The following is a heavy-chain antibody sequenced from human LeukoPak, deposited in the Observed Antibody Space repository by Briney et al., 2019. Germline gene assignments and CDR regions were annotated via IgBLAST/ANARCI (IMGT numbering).Heavy chain of an antibody. CDR2: ISYDGSNK. Sequence: GGSLRLSCAASGFTFRNYGMHWVRQAPGKGLEWVAVISYDGSNKYYADSVKGRFTISRDNSKNTLYLQMNSLRPEDTAVYYCAVGAGSGFDYWGQGTLVTVSS. V-gene: IGHV3-30*03. J-gene: IGHJ4*02. CDR1: GFTFRNYG. D-gene: IGHD1-26*01. CDR3: AVGAGSGFDY.